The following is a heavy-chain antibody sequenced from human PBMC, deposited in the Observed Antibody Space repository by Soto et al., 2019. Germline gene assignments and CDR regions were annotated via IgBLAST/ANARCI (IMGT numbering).Heavy chain of an antibody. V-gene: IGHV1-58*02. D-gene: IGHD2-8*01. CDR2: IVVGSGNT. J-gene: IGHJ5*02. CDR1: GFTFTSSA. Sequence: SVKVSCKASGFTFTSSAMQWVRQARGQRVEWIGWIVVGSGNTNYAQKFQERVTITRDMSTSTAYMELSSLRSEDTAVYYCAADSYCTNGVCYPNWFDPWGQGTLVTVSS. CDR3: AADSYCTNGVCYPNWFDP.